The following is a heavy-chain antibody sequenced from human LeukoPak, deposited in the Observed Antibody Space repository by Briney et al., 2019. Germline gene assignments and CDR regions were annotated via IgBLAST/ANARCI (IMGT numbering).Heavy chain of an antibody. Sequence: PSGTLSLTCTVSGVSISSYYWSWIRQPPGKGLEWIGYIYYSGGTNYNPSLKSRVIISVDTSKNQFSLKLSSVTAADTAVYYCARGRTSGWFIDFDYWGQGTLVTVSS. CDR3: ARGRTSGWFIDFDY. J-gene: IGHJ4*02. D-gene: IGHD6-19*01. V-gene: IGHV4-59*01. CDR2: IYYSGGT. CDR1: GVSISSYY.